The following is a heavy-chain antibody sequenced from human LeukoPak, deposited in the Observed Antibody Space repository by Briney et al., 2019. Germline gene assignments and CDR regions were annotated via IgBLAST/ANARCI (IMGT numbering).Heavy chain of an antibody. J-gene: IGHJ5*02. CDR2: IFYSGST. D-gene: IGHD3-22*01. V-gene: IGHV4-31*03. Sequence: PSQTLSLTCTVSGGSVSSGGYYWTWIRQHPGTGLEFIGYIFYSGSTYYNPSLKSRVTISLDTSNNQLSLKLSSVTAADTAVYYCARVGSYAGSGYYSHNWFDPWGQGTLVTVSS. CDR1: GGSVSSGGYY. CDR3: ARVGSYAGSGYYSHNWFDP.